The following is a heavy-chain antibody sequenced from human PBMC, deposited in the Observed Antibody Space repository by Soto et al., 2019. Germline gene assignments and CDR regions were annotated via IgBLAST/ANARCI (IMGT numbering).Heavy chain of an antibody. D-gene: IGHD2-15*01. Sequence: QVQLVESGGGVVQPGKSLRLSCAASGFTFSSYGMQWVRQAPGKGLEWVAVMSYDGSNKYYADSVKGRFTISRDSSKNTLYLQMNSLRSEDTAVYYCAKEVWGYCSGGTCYSFDYWGQGTLVTVSS. V-gene: IGHV3-30*18. CDR2: MSYDGSNK. CDR1: GFTFSSYG. CDR3: AKEVWGYCSGGTCYSFDY. J-gene: IGHJ4*02.